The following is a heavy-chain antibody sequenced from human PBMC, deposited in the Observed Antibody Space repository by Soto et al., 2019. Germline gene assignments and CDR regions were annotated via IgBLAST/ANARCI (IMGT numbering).Heavy chain of an antibody. V-gene: IGHV4-4*02. Sequence: QVQLQESGPGLVKPSGTLSLTCAVSGGSISSSNWWSWVRQPPGKGLEWIGEIYHSGSTNYNPSLKSRVTISVDKSKNQFSLKLSSVTAADTAVYYCARSGASRIQLWLGDAFDIWGQGTMVTVSS. J-gene: IGHJ3*02. CDR3: ARSGASRIQLWLGDAFDI. CDR1: GGSISSSNW. D-gene: IGHD5-18*01. CDR2: IYHSGST.